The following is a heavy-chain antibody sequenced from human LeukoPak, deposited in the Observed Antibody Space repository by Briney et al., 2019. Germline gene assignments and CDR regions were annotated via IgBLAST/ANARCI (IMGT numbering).Heavy chain of an antibody. CDR2: IYPGDSDT. J-gene: IGHJ4*02. CDR3: ARSNCGGDCYPSFDY. Sequence: GESLKISCKGSGYSFTSYWIGWVRQMPGKGLEWMGIIYPGDSDTRYSPSFQGQVTISADKSISTAYLQWSSLKASDTAMYYCARSNCGGDCYPSFDYWGQGTLVTVSS. V-gene: IGHV5-51*01. CDR1: GYSFTSYW. D-gene: IGHD2-21*02.